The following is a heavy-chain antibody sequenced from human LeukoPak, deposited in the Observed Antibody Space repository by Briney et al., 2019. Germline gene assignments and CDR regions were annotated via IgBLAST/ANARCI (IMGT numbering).Heavy chain of an antibody. CDR1: GYSFSTYW. J-gene: IGHJ4*02. V-gene: IGHV5-51*01. CDR3: AIGGYFPGYFDY. D-gene: IGHD3-22*01. CDR2: ICPGDFDT. Sequence: GESLKISCKGSGYSFSTYWVAWVRQMPGKGLEWMGIICPGDFDTTYSPSFEGQVTISVDPSIDAAYLQWHSLKASDTAIYYCAIGGYFPGYFDYWGQGTQVTVS.